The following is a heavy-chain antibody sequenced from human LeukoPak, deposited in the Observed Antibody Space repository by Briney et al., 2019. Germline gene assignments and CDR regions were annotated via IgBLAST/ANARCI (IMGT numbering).Heavy chain of an antibody. V-gene: IGHV3-11*01. J-gene: IGHJ4*02. Sequence: PGGSLRLSCVASGFTSSDYYMTWIRQAPGKGLDWISYITNGGSTIYYADSVRGRFTISRDNTKNSLYLQMDSLRVEDTAVYYCARVGLSGTTFIDYWGQGTLVTVSS. CDR1: GFTSSDYY. D-gene: IGHD1-1*01. CDR3: ARVGLSGTTFIDY. CDR2: ITNGGSTI.